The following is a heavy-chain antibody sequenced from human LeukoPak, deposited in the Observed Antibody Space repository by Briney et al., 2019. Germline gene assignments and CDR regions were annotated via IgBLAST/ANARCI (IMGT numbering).Heavy chain of an antibody. V-gene: IGHV4-59*08. CDR3: ARRRAEGGSNGHYNWFDP. D-gene: IGHD6-13*01. Sequence: SETLSLTCTVSGDSINDYYWGWIRQPPGKGLEWIGYIYYSGRTKCNPSLQSRVTISVGTSKNQFSLKLSSVTAADTAVYYCARRRAEGGSNGHYNWFDPWGQGTLVTVSS. CDR1: GDSINDYY. CDR2: IYYSGRT. J-gene: IGHJ5*02.